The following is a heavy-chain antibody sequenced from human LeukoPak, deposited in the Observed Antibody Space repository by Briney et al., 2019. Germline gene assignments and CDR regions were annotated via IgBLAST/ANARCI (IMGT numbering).Heavy chain of an antibody. CDR3: AREFGWYYFDY. Sequence: SETLSLTCAVYGGSFSGYYWSWIRQPPGKGLEWIGEINHSGSTNYNPSLKSRVTISVDTSKNQFSLKLSSVTAEDTAVYYCAREFGWYYFDYWGQGTLVTVSS. J-gene: IGHJ4*02. D-gene: IGHD6-19*01. CDR2: INHSGST. V-gene: IGHV4-34*01. CDR1: GGSFSGYY.